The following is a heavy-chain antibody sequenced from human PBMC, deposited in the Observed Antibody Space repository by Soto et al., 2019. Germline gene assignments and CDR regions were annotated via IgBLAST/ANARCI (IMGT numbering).Heavy chain of an antibody. J-gene: IGHJ6*02. CDR1: GYTFTSYD. CDR3: ATPRSGSFYYGIEV. V-gene: IGHV1-8*01. Sequence: QVQLVQSGAEVKKPGASVKVSCKASGYTFTSYDINWVRQATGQGLEWMGWMNPNSGNTGYAQKCEGSVTMTTNTGITTTYMELSSLGSEGLAVYYCATPRSGSFYYGIEVWGHGTAVTVSS. D-gene: IGHD3-3*01. CDR2: MNPNSGNT.